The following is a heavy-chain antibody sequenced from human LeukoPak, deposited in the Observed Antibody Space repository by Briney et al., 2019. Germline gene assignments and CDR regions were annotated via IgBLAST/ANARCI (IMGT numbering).Heavy chain of an antibody. CDR1: GFTFSSYA. Sequence: GRSLRLSCAASGFTFSSYAMSWVRQAPGKGLEWVSAISGSGGSTYYADSVKGRFTISRDNSKNTLYLQMNSLRAEDTAVYYCAKDQKFYYDFWSGYSKGGPFDYWGQGTLVTVSS. D-gene: IGHD3-3*01. J-gene: IGHJ4*02. CDR2: ISGSGGST. CDR3: AKDQKFYYDFWSGYSKGGPFDY. V-gene: IGHV3-23*01.